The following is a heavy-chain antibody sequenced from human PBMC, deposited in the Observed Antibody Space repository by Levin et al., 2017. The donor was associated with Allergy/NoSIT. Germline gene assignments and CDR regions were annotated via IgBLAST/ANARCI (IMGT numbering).Heavy chain of an antibody. CDR1: GFTFSGSA. CDR2: IRSKANSYAT. CDR3: TGSSYDFWSGYYSSDY. V-gene: IGHV3-73*01. J-gene: IGHJ4*02. Sequence: KVSCAASGFTFSGSAMHWVRQASGKGLEWVGRIRSKANSYATAYAASVKGRFTISRDDSKNTAYLQMNSRKTEDTAVYYCTGSSYDFWSGYYSSDYWGQGTLVTVSS. D-gene: IGHD3-3*01.